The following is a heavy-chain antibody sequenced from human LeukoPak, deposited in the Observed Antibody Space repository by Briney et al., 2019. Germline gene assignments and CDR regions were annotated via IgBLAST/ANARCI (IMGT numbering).Heavy chain of an antibody. CDR3: ARRQGCSSTSCPPDS. CDR1: GYSFTTYW. D-gene: IGHD2-2*01. CDR2: IYPGDSDT. J-gene: IGHJ4*02. Sequence: GESLKISCRASGYSFTTYWIGWGRQMPGKGLEWMGIIYPGDSDTRYSPSFQGQVTMSADKSINTAYLQWSSLKASDTAMYYCARRQGCSSTSCPPDSWGQGTLVTVSS. V-gene: IGHV5-51*01.